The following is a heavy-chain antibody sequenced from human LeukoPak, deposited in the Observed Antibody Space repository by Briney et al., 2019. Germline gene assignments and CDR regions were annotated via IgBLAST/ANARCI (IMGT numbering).Heavy chain of an antibody. CDR2: IRYDGSNK. Sequence: GGSLRLSCAASGFTFSSYGMHWVRQAPGKGLEWVAFIRYDGSNKYYADSVKGRFTISRDNSKNTLYLQMNSLRAEDTAVYYCAGGRDYDILTGSPSDDYWGQATLVTVSS. V-gene: IGHV3-30*02. J-gene: IGHJ4*02. CDR3: AGGRDYDILTGSPSDDY. CDR1: GFTFSSYG. D-gene: IGHD3-9*01.